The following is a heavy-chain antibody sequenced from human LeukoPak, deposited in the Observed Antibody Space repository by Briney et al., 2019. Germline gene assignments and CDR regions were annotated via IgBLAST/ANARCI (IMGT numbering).Heavy chain of an antibody. D-gene: IGHD5/OR15-5a*01. J-gene: IGHJ6*03. V-gene: IGHV3-53*01. CDR1: GFTVSNYY. CDR3: ARDPPLVSGPVYYYYYMDV. Sequence: GGSLRLSCAASGFTVSNYYMSWVGQAPGKGLEWVSDIYTDDRTYYADSAKGRFTISRDNAKNSLYLQMNSLRAEDTAVYYCARDPPLVSGPVYYYYYMDVWGKGTTVTVSS. CDR2: IYTDDRT.